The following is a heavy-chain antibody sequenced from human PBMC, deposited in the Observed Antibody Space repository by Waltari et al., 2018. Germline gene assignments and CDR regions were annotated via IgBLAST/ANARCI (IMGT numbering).Heavy chain of an antibody. Sequence: QVQLQQWGAGLLKPSETLSLTCAVYGGSFSGYYWSWIRQPPGKGLEWLGEIHHRGSINYNPVLRRRVTISVDTSKNQFALKLSSVTAADTAVYYCARGGRSTIFGVNYWGQGTLVAVSS. CDR2: IHHRGSI. CDR3: ARGGRSTIFGVNY. CDR1: GGSFSGYY. J-gene: IGHJ4*02. D-gene: IGHD3-3*01. V-gene: IGHV4-34*01.